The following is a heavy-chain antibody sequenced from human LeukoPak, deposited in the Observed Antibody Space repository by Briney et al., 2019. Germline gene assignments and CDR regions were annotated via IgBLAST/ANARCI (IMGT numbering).Heavy chain of an antibody. CDR1: GFAFDEHG. V-gene: IGHV3-21*01. CDR3: ARAGSTNSWFDP. J-gene: IGHJ5*02. CDR2: ISSWSSFI. Sequence: GGSLRLSCTASGFAFDEHGMTWVRQAPGKGLEWVSSISSWSSFIYSADSVTGRFTISRDNAKNSLYLQMNSLRAEDTAVYYCARAGSTNSWFDPWGQGTLVIVSS. D-gene: IGHD2-2*01.